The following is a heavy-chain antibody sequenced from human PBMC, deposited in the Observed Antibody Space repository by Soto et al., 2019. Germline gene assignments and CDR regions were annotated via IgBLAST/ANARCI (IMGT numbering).Heavy chain of an antibody. V-gene: IGHV3-30*03. CDR3: ARGIAARPRGYDP. CDR2: ISYDGSNK. D-gene: IGHD6-6*01. J-gene: IGHJ5*02. CDR1: GFTFSNYG. Sequence: GGSLRLSCAASGFTFSNYGMHWVRQAPGKGLEWVAVISYDGSNKYYADSVKGRFTISRDNSKNSLYLQMNSLRAEDTAVYYCARGIAARPRGYDPWGQGTLVTVS.